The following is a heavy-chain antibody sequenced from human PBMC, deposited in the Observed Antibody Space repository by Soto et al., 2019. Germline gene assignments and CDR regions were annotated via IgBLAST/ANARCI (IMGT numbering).Heavy chain of an antibody. Sequence: EEQLVESGGGLVQPGGSLRLSCAASGFTFSDYYMSWVRQAPGKGLEWVANINQDGSAKSYVDSVRGRFTISRDNGKHSLSLQMNSLRAVDTDVYYWARWNGGFAPWGQGTLVTVSS. CDR2: INQDGSAK. J-gene: IGHJ5*02. CDR1: GFTFSDYY. V-gene: IGHV3-7*05. D-gene: IGHD1-1*01. CDR3: ARWNGGFAP.